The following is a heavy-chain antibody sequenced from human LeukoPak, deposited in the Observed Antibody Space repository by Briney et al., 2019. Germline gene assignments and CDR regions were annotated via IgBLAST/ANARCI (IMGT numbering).Heavy chain of an antibody. CDR2: FSAYNVNT. V-gene: IGHV1-18*01. Sequence: DSVKVSCKASGYTFTSFGITCVRQAPGQGRECLEWFSAYNVNTNYAQKLQGRVTMTTDTSTSTAYIELRSLRSDDTAVYYCARDGWGCSSTICFPAWLDPWGQGTLVTVSS. D-gene: IGHD2-2*01. CDR3: ARDGWGCSSTICFPAWLDP. J-gene: IGHJ5*02. CDR1: GYTFTSFG.